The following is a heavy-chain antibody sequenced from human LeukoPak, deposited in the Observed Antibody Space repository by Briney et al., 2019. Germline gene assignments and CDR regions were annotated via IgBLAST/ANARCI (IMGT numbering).Heavy chain of an antibody. CDR3: AKEGDEFRGYLDV. V-gene: IGHV3-30*02. Sequence: GGSLRLSCAASGFTFSRLGMQWVRQAPGKGLEWVAVIHNDGTQGQYADSVKGRFTISKDNSQNTLYLQMNNLRGDDTAVYYCAKEGDEFRGYLDVWGKGTTVTVSS. D-gene: IGHD3-16*01. CDR1: GFTFSRLG. CDR2: IHNDGTQG. J-gene: IGHJ6*03.